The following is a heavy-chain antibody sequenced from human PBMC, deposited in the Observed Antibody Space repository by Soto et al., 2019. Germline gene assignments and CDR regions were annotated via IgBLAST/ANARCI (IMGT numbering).Heavy chain of an antibody. Sequence: GGSLRLSCAASGFTLSSYWMHWVRQAPGKGLVWVSRINSDGSSTSYADSVKGRFTISRDNAKNTLYLQMNSLRAEDTAAYYCARGPRPGQQPSYYYYYYGMDVWGQGATVTVSS. D-gene: IGHD6-13*01. V-gene: IGHV3-74*01. CDR3: ARGPRPGQQPSYYYYYYGMDV. J-gene: IGHJ6*02. CDR2: INSDGSST. CDR1: GFTLSSYW.